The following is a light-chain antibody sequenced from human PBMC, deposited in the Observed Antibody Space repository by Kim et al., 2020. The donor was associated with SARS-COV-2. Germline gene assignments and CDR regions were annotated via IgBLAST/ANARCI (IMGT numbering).Light chain of an antibody. CDR3: QKYKSWLRGVT. CDR2: GAS. J-gene: IGKJ4*01. Sequence: EIVMTQSPATLSVSPGERATLSCRASQSVSSNLAWYQQKPGQAPRLLIYGASIRATGIPARFSGSGSGTEFTLTISSLQAEDFAVYYCQKYKSWLRGVTFGGGTKVDIK. CDR1: QSVSSN. V-gene: IGKV3D-15*01.